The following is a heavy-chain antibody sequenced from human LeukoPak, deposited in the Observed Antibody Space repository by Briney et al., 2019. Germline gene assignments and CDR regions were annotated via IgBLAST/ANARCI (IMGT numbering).Heavy chain of an antibody. CDR3: TRSGVVPAALYNWFDP. V-gene: IGHV3-49*03. Sequence: GGSLRLSCTASGFTFGDSAMSWFRQAPGKGLEWVGFIRSKAYGGTTEYAASVKGRFTISRDDSKSIAYLQMNSLKTEDTAVYYCTRSGVVPAALYNWFDPWGQGTLVTVSS. CDR2: IRSKAYGGTT. J-gene: IGHJ5*02. D-gene: IGHD2-2*01. CDR1: GFTFGDSA.